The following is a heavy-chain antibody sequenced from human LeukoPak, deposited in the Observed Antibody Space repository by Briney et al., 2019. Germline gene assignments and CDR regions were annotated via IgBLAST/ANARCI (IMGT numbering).Heavy chain of an antibody. CDR3: ARGGYYYDSSGYFDY. CDR1: GGTFSSYA. Sequence: SVKVSCKASGGTFSSYAISWVRQAPGQGLEWMGGIIPIFGTANYAQKFQGRVTITADESTSPAYMELSSLRSEDTAVYYCARGGYYYDSSGYFDYWGQGTLVTVSS. V-gene: IGHV1-69*13. J-gene: IGHJ4*02. CDR2: IIPIFGTA. D-gene: IGHD3-22*01.